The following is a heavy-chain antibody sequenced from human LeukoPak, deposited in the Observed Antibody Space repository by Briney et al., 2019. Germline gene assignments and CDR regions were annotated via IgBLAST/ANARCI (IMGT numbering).Heavy chain of an antibody. CDR3: ASPRYCSSTSCYTFAFDI. Sequence: PGESLKISCKGSGYSFTSYWIGWVRQVPGKGLEWMGIIYPGDSDTRYSPSFQGQVTISADKSISTAYLQWSSLKASDTAMYYCASPRYCSSTSCYTFAFDIWGQGTMVTVSS. V-gene: IGHV5-51*01. D-gene: IGHD2-2*02. CDR2: IYPGDSDT. CDR1: GYSFTSYW. J-gene: IGHJ3*02.